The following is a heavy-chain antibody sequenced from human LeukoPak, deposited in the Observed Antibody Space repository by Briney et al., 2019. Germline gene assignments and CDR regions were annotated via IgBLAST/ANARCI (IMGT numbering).Heavy chain of an antibody. D-gene: IGHD5-24*01. CDR1: GASLSSFY. J-gene: IGHJ4*02. Sequence: SETLSLTCTVSGASLSSFYWSWIRQSPGKGLEWIGYIYSSGSTNYNPSLKSRVTISVDTSKSQFSLKLSSVTAADTAVYFCSREGRWLQLGFDYWGRGTLVTVSS. CDR2: IYSSGST. CDR3: SREGRWLQLGFDY. V-gene: IGHV4-59*01.